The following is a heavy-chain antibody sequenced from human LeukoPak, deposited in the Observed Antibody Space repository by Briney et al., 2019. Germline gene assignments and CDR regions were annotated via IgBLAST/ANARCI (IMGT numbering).Heavy chain of an antibody. J-gene: IGHJ5*02. CDR1: GFPLSSYA. CDR2: INHSGST. V-gene: IGHV4-34*01. D-gene: IGHD3-10*01. CDR3: ARGLRITMVRGVIWFDP. Sequence: GSLRLSCAAFGFPLSSYAMSWIRQPPGKGLEWIGEINHSGSTNYNPSLKSRVTISVDTSKNQFSLKLSSVTAADTAVYYCARGLRITMVRGVIWFDPWGQGTLVTVSS.